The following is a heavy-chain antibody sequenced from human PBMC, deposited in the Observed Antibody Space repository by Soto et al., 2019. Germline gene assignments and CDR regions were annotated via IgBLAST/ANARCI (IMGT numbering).Heavy chain of an antibody. CDR1: GFTFTSSA. CDR3: AADFPGGVAFPSMPGGMDV. CDR2: IVVGSGNT. Sequence: NKPRASVKVSCKASGFTFTSSAVQWVRQARGQRLEWIGWIVVGSGNTNYAQKFQERVTITRDMSTSTAYMELSSLRSEDTAVYYCAADFPGGVAFPSMPGGMDVWGQGTTVTVSS. D-gene: IGHD3-16*01. V-gene: IGHV1-58*01. J-gene: IGHJ6*02.